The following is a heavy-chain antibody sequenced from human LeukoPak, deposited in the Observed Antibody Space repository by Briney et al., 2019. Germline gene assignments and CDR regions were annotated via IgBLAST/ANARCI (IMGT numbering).Heavy chain of an antibody. D-gene: IGHD6-13*01. Sequence: GGSLRLSCAASGFTFSSYGMHWVRQAPGKGLVWVAVISYDGSNKYYADSVKGRFTISRDNSKNTLYLQMNSLRAEDTAVYYCARELAAQVRWFDPWSQGTLVTVSS. CDR1: GFTFSSYG. CDR2: ISYDGSNK. CDR3: ARELAAQVRWFDP. V-gene: IGHV3-30*03. J-gene: IGHJ5*02.